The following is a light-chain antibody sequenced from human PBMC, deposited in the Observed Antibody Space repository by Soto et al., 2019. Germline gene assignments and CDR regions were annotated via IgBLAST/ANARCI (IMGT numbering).Light chain of an antibody. V-gene: IGKV3-11*01. Sequence: EIVLTQSPATLSLSPGERATLSCRASQSVSSYLAWYQQKPGQAPRLLIYDASNRATGIPARFGGSGSGTDLTLTISSLEPEDFAVYYCQQRSNWTPTFGGGTKV. CDR2: DAS. J-gene: IGKJ4*01. CDR3: QQRSNWTPT. CDR1: QSVSSY.